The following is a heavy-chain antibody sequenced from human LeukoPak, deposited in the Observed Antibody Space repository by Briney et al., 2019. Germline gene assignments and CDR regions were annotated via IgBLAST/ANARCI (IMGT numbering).Heavy chain of an antibody. J-gene: IGHJ3*02. CDR2: INHSGST. Sequence: PSETLSLTCAVYGGSFSGYYWSWIRQPPGKGLEWIGEINHSGSTNYNPSLKSRVTISVDTSKNQFSLKLSSVTAADTAVYYCARHSGGYQAFDIWGQGTMVTVSS. D-gene: IGHD5-12*01. V-gene: IGHV4-34*01. CDR1: GGSFSGYY. CDR3: ARHSGGYQAFDI.